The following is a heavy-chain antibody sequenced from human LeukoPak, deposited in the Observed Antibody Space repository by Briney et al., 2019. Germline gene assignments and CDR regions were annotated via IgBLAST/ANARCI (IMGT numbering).Heavy chain of an antibody. CDR3: ARGGYSYGYSSAFDI. J-gene: IGHJ3*02. V-gene: IGHV4-34*01. CDR2: INHSGST. CDR1: GGSFSGYY. Sequence: TSETLSLTCAVYGGSFSGYYWSWIRQPPGKGLEWIGEINHSGSTNYNPPLKSRVTISVDTSKNQFSLKLSSVTAADTAVYYCARGGYSYGYSSAFDIWGQGTMVTVSS. D-gene: IGHD5-18*01.